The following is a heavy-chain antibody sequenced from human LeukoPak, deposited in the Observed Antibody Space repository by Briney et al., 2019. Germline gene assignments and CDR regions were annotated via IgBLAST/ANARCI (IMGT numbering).Heavy chain of an antibody. CDR1: GFTFSSYW. V-gene: IGHV3-7*01. J-gene: IGHJ3*02. Sequence: GGSLRLSCAASGFTFSSYWMSWVRQAPGKGLEWVANIKQDGSEKYYVDSVKGRFTISRDNAKNTLYLQMNSLRAEDTAVYYCARDATGDAFDIWGQGTMVTVSS. CDR3: ARDATGDAFDI. CDR2: IKQDGSEK.